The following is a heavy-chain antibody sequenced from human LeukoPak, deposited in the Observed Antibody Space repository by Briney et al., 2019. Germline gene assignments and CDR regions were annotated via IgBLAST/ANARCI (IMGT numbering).Heavy chain of an antibody. J-gene: IGHJ4*02. V-gene: IGHV3-30-3*02. CDR3: AKTDFSGWYFGY. CDR2: ISYDGSNK. Sequence: TGGSLRLSCAASGFTFSSYAMHWVRQAPGKGLEWVAVISYDGSNKYYADSVKGRFTISRDNSKNTLYLQMNSLRAGDTALYYCAKTDFSGWYFGYWGQGTLVTVSS. D-gene: IGHD6-19*01. CDR1: GFTFSSYA.